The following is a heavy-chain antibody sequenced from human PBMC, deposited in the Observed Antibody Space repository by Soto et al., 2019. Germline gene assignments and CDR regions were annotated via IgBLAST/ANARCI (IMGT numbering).Heavy chain of an antibody. CDR2: VYTGGNT. CDR1: GRYMISYY. CDR3: AREGDDRHFFFDS. Sequence: QLQESGPGLVKPSETLSLICNVSGRYMISYYWSWLRQPAGKGLEWIGRVYTGGNTNYNPSLNSRVTMSVDTSKSQFSLKLTSVTAADTAVYYCAREGDDRHFFFDSWGQGTLVTVSS. J-gene: IGHJ4*02. V-gene: IGHV4-4*07. D-gene: IGHD3-3*02.